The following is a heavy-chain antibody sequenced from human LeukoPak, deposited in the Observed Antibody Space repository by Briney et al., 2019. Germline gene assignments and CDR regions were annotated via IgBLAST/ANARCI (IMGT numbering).Heavy chain of an antibody. Sequence: QSRGSLRLSCAASGSTFSSYAMSWVRQAPGKGLEWVSAISGSATNTYYADSVKGRFTISRDNSKNTLHLQMNSLRAEDTAVYYCAKDRSIAARRAFDIWGRGTMVTVSS. D-gene: IGHD6-6*01. J-gene: IGHJ3*02. CDR2: ISGSATNT. CDR3: AKDRSIAARRAFDI. CDR1: GSTFSSYA. V-gene: IGHV3-23*01.